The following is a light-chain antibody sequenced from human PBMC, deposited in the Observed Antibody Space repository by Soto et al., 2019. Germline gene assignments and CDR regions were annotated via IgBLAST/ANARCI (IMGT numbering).Light chain of an antibody. CDR3: SSLTNSNTLL. V-gene: IGLV2-14*01. CDR1: RSDIGDYNY. CDR2: EVN. J-gene: IGLJ3*02. Sequence: QSALTQPASVSGSPGQSVTISCTGTRSDIGDYNYVSWYQQHPGKVPKLLIYEVNKRPPGVSNRFSGSKSANSASLTISGLQAEDEADYYCSSLTNSNTLLFGGGTKVTVL.